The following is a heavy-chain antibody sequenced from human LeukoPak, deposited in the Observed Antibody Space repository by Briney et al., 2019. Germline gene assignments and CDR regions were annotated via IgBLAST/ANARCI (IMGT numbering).Heavy chain of an antibody. CDR2: IYYSGST. CDR1: GGSVSSGSYY. J-gene: IGHJ4*02. D-gene: IGHD3-22*01. Sequence: PSETLSLTCTVSGGSVSSGSYYWSWIRQPPGKGLEWIGYIYYSGSTNYNPSLKSRVTISVDTSKNQFSLKLSSVTAADTAVYYCARASDSSGYFTHFFDYWGQGTLVTVSS. CDR3: ARASDSSGYFTHFFDY. V-gene: IGHV4-61*01.